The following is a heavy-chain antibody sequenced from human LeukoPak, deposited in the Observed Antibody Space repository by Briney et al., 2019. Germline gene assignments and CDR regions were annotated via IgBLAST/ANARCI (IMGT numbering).Heavy chain of an antibody. V-gene: IGHV3-23*01. CDR3: APSPAYXYYGMDV. J-gene: IGHJ6*02. Sequence: GGSLRLSCAASGFTFSSYAMSWVRQAPGKGLEWVSAISGSGGSTYYADSVKGRFTISRDNSKNTLYLQMNSLRAEDTAVYYCAPSPAYXYYGMDVWGQGTTVTVSS. CDR1: GFTFSSYA. CDR2: ISGSGGST.